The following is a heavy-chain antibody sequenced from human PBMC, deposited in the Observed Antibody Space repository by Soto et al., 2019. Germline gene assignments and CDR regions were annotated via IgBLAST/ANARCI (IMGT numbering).Heavy chain of an antibody. CDR3: TRGIDIVVVVAATKPGFDP. Sequence: GRSLRLSCTASGFTFGDYAMSWFRQAPGKGLEWVGFIRSKAYGGTTEYAASVKGRFTISRDDSKSIAYLQMNSLKTEDTAVYYCTRGIDIVVVVAATKPGFDPCGEGTLVTVSS. D-gene: IGHD2-15*01. V-gene: IGHV3-49*03. CDR2: IRSKAYGGTT. CDR1: GFTFGDYA. J-gene: IGHJ5*02.